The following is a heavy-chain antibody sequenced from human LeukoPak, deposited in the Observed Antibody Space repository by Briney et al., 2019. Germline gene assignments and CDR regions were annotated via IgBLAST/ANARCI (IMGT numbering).Heavy chain of an antibody. J-gene: IGHJ4*02. CDR2: ISSNGGST. CDR3: ARAPTGDPLDY. D-gene: IGHD7-27*01. Sequence: GGSLRLSCAASGFTFSSYAMHWVRQAPGKGLEYVSAISSNGGSTYYANSVKGRFTISRDNSKNTLYLQMGSLRAEDMAVYYCARAPTGDPLDYWGQGTLVTVSS. CDR1: GFTFSSYA. V-gene: IGHV3-64*01.